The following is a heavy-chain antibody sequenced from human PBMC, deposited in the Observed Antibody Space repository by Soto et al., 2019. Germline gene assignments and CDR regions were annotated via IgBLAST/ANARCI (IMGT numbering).Heavy chain of an antibody. CDR1: GGSFSPNY. J-gene: IGHJ4*02. Sequence: SETLSLTCTVSGGSFSPNYWSWIRQPPGKGLEWVGYIYYGGTTSYNPSLQSRVTISLETSKSQFSLKLSSLTAADTAVYYCARQIVVVAATTSYYFNYWGQGTLVTVSS. V-gene: IGHV4-59*08. CDR2: IYYGGTT. D-gene: IGHD2-15*01. CDR3: ARQIVVVAATTSYYFNY.